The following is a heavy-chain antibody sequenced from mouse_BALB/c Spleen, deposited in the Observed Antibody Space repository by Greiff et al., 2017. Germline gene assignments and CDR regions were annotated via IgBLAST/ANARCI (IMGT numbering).Heavy chain of an antibody. CDR2: IDPENGNT. CDR3: ARALLYDAMDY. V-gene: IGHV14-1*02. J-gene: IGHJ4*01. CDR1: GFNIKDYY. Sequence: EVQLQQSGAELVRPGALVKLSCKASGFNIKDYYMHWVKQRPEQGLEWIGWIDPENGNTIYDPKFQGKASITADTSSNTAYLQLSSLTSEDTAVYYCARALLYDAMDYWGQGTAVTVSS. D-gene: IGHD2-12*01.